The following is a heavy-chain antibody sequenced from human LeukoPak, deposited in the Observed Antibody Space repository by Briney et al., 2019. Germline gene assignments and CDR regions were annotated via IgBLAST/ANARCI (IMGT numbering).Heavy chain of an antibody. D-gene: IGHD2-2*01. J-gene: IGHJ4*02. V-gene: IGHV4-4*07. Sequence: SETLSLTCAVPGGSISSYYWSWIRQPAGKGLEWIGRIYTSGSTNYNPSLKSRVTMSVDTSKNQFSLKLSSVTAADTAVYYCARAAVVVPAAPFDYWGQGTLVTVSS. CDR3: ARAAVVVPAAPFDY. CDR2: IYTSGST. CDR1: GGSISSYY.